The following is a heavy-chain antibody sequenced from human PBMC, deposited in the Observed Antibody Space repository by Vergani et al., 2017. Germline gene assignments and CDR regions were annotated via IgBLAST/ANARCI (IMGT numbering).Heavy chain of an antibody. CDR1: GFTFGSYA. CDR3: AKDLLVVNTRDY. CDR2: ISGSGGST. Sequence: EVQLLESGGGLVQPGGSLRLSCAASGFTFGSYAMSWVRQAPGKGMEWVSAISGSGGSTYYADSVKGRFTISRDNSKNTLYLQMNSLRAEDTAVYYCAKDLLVVNTRDYWGQGTLVTVSS. V-gene: IGHV3-23*01. J-gene: IGHJ4*02. D-gene: IGHD2-15*01.